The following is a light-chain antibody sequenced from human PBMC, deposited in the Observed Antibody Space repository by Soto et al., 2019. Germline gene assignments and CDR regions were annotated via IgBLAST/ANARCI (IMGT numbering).Light chain of an antibody. CDR3: SSHTSSSSPYV. CDR1: SSDVGGYDF. V-gene: IGLV2-14*01. Sequence: QSALTQPASVSGSPGQSITISCTGTSSDVGGYDFVSWYQQHPGKAPKLMIYEVSNRPSGVSNRFSGSKSGNTASLTISGLQAEDEADYYCSSHTSSSSPYVFGTGTKLNVL. CDR2: EVS. J-gene: IGLJ1*01.